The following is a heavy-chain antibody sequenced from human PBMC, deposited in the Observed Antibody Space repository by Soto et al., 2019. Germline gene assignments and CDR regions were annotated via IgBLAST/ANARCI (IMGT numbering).Heavy chain of an antibody. CDR1: GFTVSSNY. Sequence: GGSLRLSCAASGFTVSSNYMSWVRQAPGKGLEWVSVIYSGGSTYYADSVKGRFTISRDNSKNTLYLQMNSLRAEDTAVYYCARDHVYIWGSYRYRGPLDPWGQGTLVTVSS. J-gene: IGHJ5*02. CDR2: IYSGGST. V-gene: IGHV3-66*01. CDR3: ARDHVYIWGSYRYRGPLDP. D-gene: IGHD3-16*02.